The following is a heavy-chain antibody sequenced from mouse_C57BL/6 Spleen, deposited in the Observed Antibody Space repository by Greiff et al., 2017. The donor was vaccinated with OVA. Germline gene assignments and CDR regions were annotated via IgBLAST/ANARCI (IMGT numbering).Heavy chain of an antibody. CDR3: ARSDYYGSEGFDD. Sequence: QVQLKQPGAELVMPGASVKLSCKASGYTFTSYWMHWVKQRPGQGLEWIGVIDPSDSYTNYYPKFKGKATLTVDTSSSTAYMQLSSLTSEDSAVYYCARSDYYGSEGFDDWGKGTTLTVSS. D-gene: IGHD1-1*01. CDR1: GYTFTSYW. J-gene: IGHJ2*01. CDR2: IDPSDSYT. V-gene: IGHV1-69*01.